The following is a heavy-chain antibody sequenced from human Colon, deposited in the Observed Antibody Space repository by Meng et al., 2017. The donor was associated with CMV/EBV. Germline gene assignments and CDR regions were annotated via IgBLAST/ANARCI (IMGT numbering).Heavy chain of an antibody. Sequence: TCAVYGGYFSENYWSWVRQPPGKGLEWIGEASQSGSTNYNPSLKSRVTISLDRSNKQFSLKLTSVTAADTAVYYCARRVASGKYYFDSWGQGALVTVPQ. CDR1: GGYFSENY. CDR2: ASQSGST. V-gene: IGHV4-34*01. D-gene: IGHD5-12*01. J-gene: IGHJ4*02. CDR3: ARRVASGKYYFDS.